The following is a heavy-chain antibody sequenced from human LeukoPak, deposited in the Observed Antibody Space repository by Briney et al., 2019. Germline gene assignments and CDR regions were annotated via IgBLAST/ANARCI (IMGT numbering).Heavy chain of an antibody. D-gene: IGHD3-10*01. CDR2: IRGRGGST. Sequence: GGSLRLSCAASGFTFSSYAMSWVRQAPGKGMEWVSAIRGRGGSTYYGGCGKGRFTISIDNSKNTLYLQMTSLRAEDTAVYYCAKRHYYYGSGSPNWFDPWGQGTLVTVSS. J-gene: IGHJ5*02. V-gene: IGHV3-23*01. CDR1: GFTFSSYA. CDR3: AKRHYYYGSGSPNWFDP.